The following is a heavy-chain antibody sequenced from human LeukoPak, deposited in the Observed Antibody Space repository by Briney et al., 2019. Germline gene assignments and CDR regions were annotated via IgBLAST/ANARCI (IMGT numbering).Heavy chain of an antibody. Sequence: PSETLSLTCTVSGGSINSGGPFWRWIRQHPEKGLEWIVYIYHSGSTYYNPSLKSRVTISVDTSQNQFSLQLSSVTAADTAVYYCARDPTTVTTFYAFDIWGQGTMVTVSS. CDR1: GGSINSGGPF. CDR3: ARDPTTVTTFYAFDI. D-gene: IGHD4-17*01. V-gene: IGHV4-31*03. J-gene: IGHJ3*02. CDR2: IYHSGST.